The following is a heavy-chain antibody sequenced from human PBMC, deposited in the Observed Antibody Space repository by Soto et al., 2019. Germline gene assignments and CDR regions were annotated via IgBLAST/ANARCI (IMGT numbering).Heavy chain of an antibody. V-gene: IGHV1-69*02. J-gene: IGHJ4*02. CDR2: FIPILDMA. CDR3: AITYCRDNSCPRDFDF. CDR1: EATFNTYT. D-gene: IGHD2-21*01. Sequence: QVQVVQSGAEVKKPESSLKVPCKPSEATFNTYTVTWDRLAPGHGLEWMGRFIPILDMANYAQKFQDRVTITADRSTFTAYMELNSLTSDDTAVYYCAITYCRDNSCPRDFDFWGPGTRVTVSS.